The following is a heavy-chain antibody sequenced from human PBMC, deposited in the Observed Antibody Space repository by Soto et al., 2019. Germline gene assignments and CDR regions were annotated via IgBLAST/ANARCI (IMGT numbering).Heavy chain of an antibody. D-gene: IGHD2-15*01. CDR1: GGSISSGDYS. CDR3: AGRYCSGGCYFDY. Sequence: QVQLQQSGPGLLKPSQTLSLTCTVSGGSISSGDYSWSWIRQPPGKGLVWIVYNYYSGSTYYNPSINTRVNISIDTSKTQFSLKLSSVTAAETAVFSCAGRYCSGGCYFDYWGQVALVTVCS. CDR2: NYYSGST. V-gene: IGHV4-30-4*01. J-gene: IGHJ4*02.